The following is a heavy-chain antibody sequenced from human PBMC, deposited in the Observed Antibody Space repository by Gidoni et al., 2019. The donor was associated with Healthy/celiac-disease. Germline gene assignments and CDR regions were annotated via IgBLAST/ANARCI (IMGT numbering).Heavy chain of an antibody. J-gene: IGHJ6*02. V-gene: IGHV3-48*02. CDR2: ISSSSSTI. D-gene: IGHD1-1*01. CDR1: VFPFIRYS. CDR3: ARETGTTYYYYGMDV. Sequence: EVQLVESGGGLVQPGGSLRPPCAAYVFPFIRYSMNWFRQAPGKGLEWVSYISSSSSTIYYADSVKGRFTISRDNAKNSLYLQMNSLRDEDTAVYYCARETGTTYYYYGMDVWGQGTTVTVSS.